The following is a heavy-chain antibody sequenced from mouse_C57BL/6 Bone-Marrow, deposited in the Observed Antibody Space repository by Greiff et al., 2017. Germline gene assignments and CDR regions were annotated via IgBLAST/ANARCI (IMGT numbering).Heavy chain of an antibody. Sequence: QVQLKQPGAELVKPGASVKLSCKASGYTFTSYWMHWVKQRPGRGLEWIGRIDPNSGGTKYNEKFKSKATLTVDKPSSTAYMQLSSLTSEDSAVYYCARSAPPYYYGSSYDWYFDVWGTGTTVTVSS. V-gene: IGHV1-72*01. CDR2: IDPNSGGT. CDR3: ARSAPPYYYGSSYDWYFDV. CDR1: GYTFTSYW. J-gene: IGHJ1*03. D-gene: IGHD1-1*01.